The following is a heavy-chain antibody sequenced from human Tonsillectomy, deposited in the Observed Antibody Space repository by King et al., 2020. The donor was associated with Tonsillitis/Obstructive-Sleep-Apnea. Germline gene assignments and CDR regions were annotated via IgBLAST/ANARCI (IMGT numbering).Heavy chain of an antibody. Sequence: QLVQSGGGLVQPGGSLRLSCAASGFTLSSYWMSWVRQAPGKGLEWVANIKQDGSDKYYVDSVKGRFTIFRDNAKNSLYLQMNSPRAEDTAVYYCARDSHSYGSYYWGQGTLVSVSS. CDR1: GFTLSSYW. V-gene: IGHV3-7*03. J-gene: IGHJ4*02. D-gene: IGHD3-10*01. CDR2: IKQDGSDK. CDR3: ARDSHSYGSYY.